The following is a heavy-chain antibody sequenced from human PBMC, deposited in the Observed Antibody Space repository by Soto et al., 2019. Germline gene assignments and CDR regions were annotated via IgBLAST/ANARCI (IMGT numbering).Heavy chain of an antibody. Sequence: SETLSLTCTVSGGSVSSSSFLWGWIRQSPGKGLEWIGSIYYSGTTYYNPSLKSRVTISVDTSKSQFSLKVTSVTAADTAVYYCGRHPATSETYFYGMDVWGQGTTVTVSS. CDR1: GGSVSSSSFL. V-gene: IGHV4-39*01. CDR2: IYYSGTT. CDR3: GRHPATSETYFYGMDV. J-gene: IGHJ6*02.